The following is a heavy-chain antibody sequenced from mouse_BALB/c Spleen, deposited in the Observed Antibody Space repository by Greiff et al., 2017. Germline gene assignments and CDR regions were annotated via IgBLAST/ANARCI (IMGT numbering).Heavy chain of an antibody. J-gene: IGHJ4*01. CDR2: ISSGSSTI. D-gene: IGHD1-1*01. CDR3: ASYGSHYYAMDY. V-gene: IGHV5-17*02. CDR1: GFTFSSFG. Sequence: EVKLVESGGGLVQPGGSRKLSCAASGFTFSSFGMHWVRQAPEKGLEWVAYISSGSSTIYYADTVKGRFTISRDNPKNTLFLQMTSLRSEDTAMYHCASYGSHYYAMDYWGQGTSVTVAS.